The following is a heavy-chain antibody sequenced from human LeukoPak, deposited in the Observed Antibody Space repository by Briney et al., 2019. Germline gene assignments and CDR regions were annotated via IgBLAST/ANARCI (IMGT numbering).Heavy chain of an antibody. Sequence: GGSLRLSCAASGFTFSSYSMNWVRQAPGKGLEWVSSISSSSSYIYYADSVKARFTISRDNAKNSLYLQMNSLRAEDTAVYYCARASVGGYLSGTDAFDIWGQGTMVTVSS. CDR3: ARASVGGYLSGTDAFDI. J-gene: IGHJ3*02. V-gene: IGHV3-21*01. CDR2: ISSSSSYI. CDR1: GFTFSSYS. D-gene: IGHD3-22*01.